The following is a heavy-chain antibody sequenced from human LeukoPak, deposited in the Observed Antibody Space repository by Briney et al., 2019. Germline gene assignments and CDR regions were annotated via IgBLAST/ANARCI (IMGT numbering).Heavy chain of an antibody. CDR2: IKQDGSEK. CDR3: AKGAGRGSYYFRAFDI. J-gene: IGHJ3*02. CDR1: GFTFSSYW. Sequence: HPGGSLRLSCAASGFTFSSYWMSWVRQAPGKGLEWVANIKQDGSEKYYVDSVKGRFTISRDNAKNSLYLQMNSPRAEDTAVYYCAKGAGRGSYYFRAFDIWGQGTMVTVSS. V-gene: IGHV3-7*03. D-gene: IGHD1-26*01.